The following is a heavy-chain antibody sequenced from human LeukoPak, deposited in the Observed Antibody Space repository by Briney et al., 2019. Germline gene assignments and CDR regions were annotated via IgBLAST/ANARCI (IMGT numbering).Heavy chain of an antibody. CDR3: AKDRHPRLDVRSGYFDY. CDR1: GFTFSSYG. CDR2: ISYDGSNK. J-gene: IGHJ4*02. V-gene: IGHV3-30*18. Sequence: GGSLTLSCAASGFTFSSYGMHWVRQPPGKGLEWVAVISYDGSNKYYADSVKGRFTSSRDNSKNTLYLQMNSLRAEDTAVYYWAKDRHPRLDVRSGYFDYWGQGNLVTVSS. D-gene: IGHD3-10*01.